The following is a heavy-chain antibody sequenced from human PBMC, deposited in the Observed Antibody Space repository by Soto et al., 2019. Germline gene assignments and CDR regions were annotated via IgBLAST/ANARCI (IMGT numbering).Heavy chain of an antibody. Sequence: QVQLVQSGAEVRKPGASVKVSCTASGYTFTAYALHWVRQAPGHRLEWMGWINTGNGNTKYSEKFQGRVNMTRYTSASTAYVELSSLRSEDTAVYYFARCRADSVPETFAYWGQGTLVTV. CDR2: INTGNGNT. CDR3: ARCRADSVPETFAY. D-gene: IGHD1-26*01. J-gene: IGHJ4*02. CDR1: GYTFTAYA. V-gene: IGHV1-3*04.